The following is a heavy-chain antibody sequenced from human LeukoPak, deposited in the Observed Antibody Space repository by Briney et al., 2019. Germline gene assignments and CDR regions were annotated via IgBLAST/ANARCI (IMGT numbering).Heavy chain of an antibody. CDR3: ARAAEEAYRSSTSCYSFDY. CDR1: GGSFSGYY. J-gene: IGHJ4*02. Sequence: SETLSLTCAVYGGSFSGYYWSWIRQPPGKGLEWIGEINHSGSTNYNPSLKSRVTISVDTSKNQFSLKLSSVTAADTAVYYCARAAEEAYRSSTSCYSFDYWGQGTLVTVSS. CDR2: INHSGST. V-gene: IGHV4-34*01. D-gene: IGHD2-2*01.